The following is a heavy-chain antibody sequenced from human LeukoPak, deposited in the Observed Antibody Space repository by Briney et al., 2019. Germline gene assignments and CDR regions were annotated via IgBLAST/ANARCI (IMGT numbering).Heavy chain of an antibody. D-gene: IGHD2-2*02. J-gene: IGHJ5*02. CDR3: ARIQLGYCSSTSCYNLPGVRFDP. CDR1: GGSFSGYY. V-gene: IGHV4-34*01. CDR2: INHSGST. Sequence: SETLSLTCAVYGGSFSGYYWSWIRQPPGKGLEWIGEINHSGSTNYNPSLKSRLTISVDTSKNQFSLKLSSVTAADTAVYYCARIQLGYCSSTSCYNLPGVRFDPWGQGTLVTVSS.